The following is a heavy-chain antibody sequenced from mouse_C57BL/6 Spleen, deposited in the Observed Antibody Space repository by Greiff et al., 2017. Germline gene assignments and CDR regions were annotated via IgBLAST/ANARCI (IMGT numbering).Heavy chain of an antibody. CDR2: INPNNGGT. D-gene: IGHD1-1*01. CDR1: GYTFTDYY. Sequence: EVQLQQSGPELVKPGASVKISCKASGYTFTDYYMNWVKQSPGKSLEWIGDINPNNGGTSYNQKFKGKATLTVDKSSSTAYMQLSSLTSEDSAVYYCARYITTVVEGYFDYWGQGTTRTVSS. J-gene: IGHJ2*01. V-gene: IGHV1-26*01. CDR3: ARYITTVVEGYFDY.